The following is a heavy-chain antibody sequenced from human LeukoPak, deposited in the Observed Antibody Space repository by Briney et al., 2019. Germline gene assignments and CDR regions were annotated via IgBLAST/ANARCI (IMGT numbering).Heavy chain of an antibody. Sequence: ASVKVSCKASGYTFTSYAMNWVRQAPGQGLEWMGWINTNTGNPTYAQGFTGRFVFSLDTSVSTAYLQISSLKAEDTAVYYCARAVGEYCSGGSCKNWFDPWGQGTLVTVSS. CDR3: ARAVGEYCSGGSCKNWFDP. V-gene: IGHV7-4-1*02. CDR2: INTNTGNP. J-gene: IGHJ5*02. CDR1: GYTFTSYA. D-gene: IGHD2-15*01.